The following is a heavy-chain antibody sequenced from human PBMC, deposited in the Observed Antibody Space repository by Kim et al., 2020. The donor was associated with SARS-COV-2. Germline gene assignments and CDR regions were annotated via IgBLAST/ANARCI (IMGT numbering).Heavy chain of an antibody. V-gene: IGHV3-30*01. CDR3: ARVPVGYSSGWYASYFDY. D-gene: IGHD6-19*01. Sequence: KGRFTIYRDNSKNTLYLQMNSLRAEDTAVYYCARVPVGYSSGWYASYFDYWGQGTLVTVSS. J-gene: IGHJ4*02.